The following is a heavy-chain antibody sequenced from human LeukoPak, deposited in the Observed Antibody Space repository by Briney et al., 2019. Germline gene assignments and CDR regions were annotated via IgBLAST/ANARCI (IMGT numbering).Heavy chain of an antibody. V-gene: IGHV1-2*02. D-gene: IGHD6-13*01. J-gene: IGHJ4*02. CDR1: GGTFSNYA. CDR3: ARDMQAGIAAGPDY. CDR2: INPNSGGT. Sequence: ASVKVSCKASGGTFSNYAISWVRQAPGQGLEWMGWINPNSGGTNYAQKFQGRVTMTRDTSISTAYMELSRLRSDDTAVYYCARDMQAGIAAGPDYWGQGTLVTVSS.